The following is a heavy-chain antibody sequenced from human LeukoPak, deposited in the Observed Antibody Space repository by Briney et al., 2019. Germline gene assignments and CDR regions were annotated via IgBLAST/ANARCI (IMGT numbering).Heavy chain of an antibody. CDR1: GYSFTSYW. CDR2: IYPADSDT. D-gene: IGHD6-19*01. CDR3: AMGRFSSGWYGFYFDY. Sequence: GESLKISCKGSGYSFTSYWIGWVRQMPGKGLEWMGLIYPADSDTRYSPSFQGQVTISADKSISTAYLQWSSLKASDTATYYCAMGRFSSGWYGFYFDYWGQGTLLTVSS. J-gene: IGHJ4*02. V-gene: IGHV5-51*01.